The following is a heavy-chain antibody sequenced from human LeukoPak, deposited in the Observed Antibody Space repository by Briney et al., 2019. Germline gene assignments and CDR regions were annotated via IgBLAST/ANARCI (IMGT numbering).Heavy chain of an antibody. V-gene: IGHV3-53*04. CDR2: IYSGGST. CDR1: GFTLSNNY. J-gene: IGHJ4*02. CDR3: ARGGRSTGWQYFDY. Sequence: PGGSLRLSCAASGFTLSNNYMSWVRQAPGKGLEWVSVIYSGGSTYYADSVKGRFTISRHNSENTLYLQMNSLRAEDTAVYYCARGGRSTGWQYFDYWGQGTLVTVSS. D-gene: IGHD6-19*01.